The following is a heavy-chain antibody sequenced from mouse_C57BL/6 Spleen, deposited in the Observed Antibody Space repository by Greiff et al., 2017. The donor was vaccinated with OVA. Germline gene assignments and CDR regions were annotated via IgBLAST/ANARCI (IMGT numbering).Heavy chain of an antibody. J-gene: IGHJ3*01. CDR2: INPGSGGT. CDR3: AGSDYGSSYPAWFAY. Sequence: QVQLKQSGAELVRPGTSVKVSCKASGYAFTNYLIEWVKQRPGQGLEWIGVINPGSGGTNYNEKFKGKATLTADKSSSTAYMQLSSLTSEDSAVYDCAGSDYGSSYPAWFAYWGQGTLVTVSA. D-gene: IGHD1-1*01. CDR1: GYAFTNYL. V-gene: IGHV1-54*01.